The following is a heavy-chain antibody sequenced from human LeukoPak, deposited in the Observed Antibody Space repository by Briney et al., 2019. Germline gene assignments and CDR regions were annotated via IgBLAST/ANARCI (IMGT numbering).Heavy chain of an antibody. V-gene: IGHV3-33*01. CDR2: IWYDGSNK. D-gene: IGHD4-17*01. CDR1: GFTFSSYG. CDR3: ASSNGDYYFDY. J-gene: IGHJ4*02. Sequence: GGSLRLSCAASGFTFSSYGMHWVRQAPGKRLEWVAVIWYDGSNKYYADSVKGRFTISRDNSKNTLYLQMNSLRAEDTAVYYCASSNGDYYFDYWGQGTLVTVSS.